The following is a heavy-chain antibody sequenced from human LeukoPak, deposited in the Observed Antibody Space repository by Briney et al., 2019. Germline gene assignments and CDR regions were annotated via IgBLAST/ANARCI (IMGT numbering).Heavy chain of an antibody. CDR1: GFTFSSYA. CDR3: ANRIGYSSGWYLDY. V-gene: IGHV3-23*01. J-gene: IGHJ4*02. Sequence: GGSLRLSCAASGFTFSSYAMSWVRQAPGKGLEWVSAINGDGGSTYYADSVKGRFTISRDNSKNTLYLQMNSLRAEDTAVYYCANRIGYSSGWYLDYWGQGTLVTVSS. D-gene: IGHD6-19*01. CDR2: INGDGGST.